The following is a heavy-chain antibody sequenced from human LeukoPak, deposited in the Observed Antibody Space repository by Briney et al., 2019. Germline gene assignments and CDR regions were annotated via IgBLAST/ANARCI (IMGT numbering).Heavy chain of an antibody. CDR1: GGSISSYY. V-gene: IGHV4-59*01. J-gene: IGHJ3*02. Sequence: SSETLSLTCTVSGGSISSYYWSWIRQPPGKGLEWIGYIYYSGSTNYNPSLKSRVTISVDTSKNQFSLKLSSVTAADTAVYYCARGGGSGSYYNWRIWGQGTMVTVSS. CDR2: IYYSGST. CDR3: ARGGGSGSYYNWRI. D-gene: IGHD3-10*01.